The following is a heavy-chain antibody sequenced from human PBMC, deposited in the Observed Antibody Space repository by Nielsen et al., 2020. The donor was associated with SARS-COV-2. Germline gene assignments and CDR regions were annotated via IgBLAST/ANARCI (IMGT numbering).Heavy chain of an antibody. D-gene: IGHD4-17*01. CDR1: GFTFSSYW. V-gene: IGHV3-7*03. CDR3: ARDRSYGDFHYYYYMDV. CDR2: IKQDGSVK. J-gene: IGHJ6*03. Sequence: GESLKISCAASGFTFSSYWMSWVRQAPGKGLEWVANIKQDGSVKYYVDSVKGRFTISRDNAKNSLYLQMNSLRAEDTAVYYCARDRSYGDFHYYYYMDVWGKGTTVTVSS.